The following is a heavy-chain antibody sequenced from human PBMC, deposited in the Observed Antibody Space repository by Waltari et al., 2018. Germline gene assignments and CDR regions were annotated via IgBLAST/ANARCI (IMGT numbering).Heavy chain of an antibody. V-gene: IGHV4-34*01. D-gene: IGHD4-17*01. Sequence: QVQLQPWGAGLLKPSATLSLTCAVYGGSFSGYYWSWIRQPPGKGLEWIGEINHSGSTNYNPSLKSRVTISVDTSKNQFSLKLSSVTAADTAVYYCARGDYGDYGRKNWFDPWGQGTLVTVSS. J-gene: IGHJ5*02. CDR1: GGSFSGYY. CDR2: INHSGST. CDR3: ARGDYGDYGRKNWFDP.